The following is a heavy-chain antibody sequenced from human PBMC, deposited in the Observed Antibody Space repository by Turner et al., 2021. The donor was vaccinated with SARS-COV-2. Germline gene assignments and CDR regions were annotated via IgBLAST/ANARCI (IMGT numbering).Heavy chain of an antibody. CDR1: GFTFSTYA. CDR3: AREDYYDSSGSLDY. D-gene: IGHD3-22*01. J-gene: IGHJ4*02. V-gene: IGHV3-30-3*01. CDR2: ISYDGSDK. Sequence: QVQLVESGGGVVQPGRSLRPSCAASGFTFSTYAMHWVRQAPGKGLEWVAVISYDGSDKYDADSVKGRFTISRDNSKNTLYLQMNSLRAEDTAVYYCAREDYYDSSGSLDYWGQGTLVTVSS.